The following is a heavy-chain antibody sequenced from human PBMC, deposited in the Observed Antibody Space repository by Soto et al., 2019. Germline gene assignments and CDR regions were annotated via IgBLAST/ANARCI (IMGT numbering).Heavy chain of an antibody. V-gene: IGHV4-39*01. Sequence: QLQLQESGPGLVKPSETLSLTCTVSGGSISSSSYYWGWIRQPPGQGLVWNGSIYYSGSTYYNPSLKSRVAISVDTSKNRSSLNLSSVTAADTAVYYCARGYSSGWFFQHWGQGTLVTVSS. J-gene: IGHJ1*01. CDR1: GGSISSSSYY. CDR3: ARGYSSGWFFQH. CDR2: IYYSGST. D-gene: IGHD6-19*01.